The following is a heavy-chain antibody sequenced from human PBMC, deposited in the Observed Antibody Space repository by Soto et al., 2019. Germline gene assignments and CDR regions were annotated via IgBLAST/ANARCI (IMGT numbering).Heavy chain of an antibody. J-gene: IGHJ4*02. V-gene: IGHV3-30-3*02. Sequence: QVQLVESGGGVGQPGRSLRLSCAASGFDFSNHAMHWVRQPPGKAPEWLATISFDGGDEFYADSVKGRFTISRDNSKSTLSLHMNSLRAKDTAVYYCVKFCGGDCYNYWGQGTLVTVSS. CDR3: VKFCGGDCYNY. CDR1: GFDFSNHA. CDR2: ISFDGGDE. D-gene: IGHD2-21*02.